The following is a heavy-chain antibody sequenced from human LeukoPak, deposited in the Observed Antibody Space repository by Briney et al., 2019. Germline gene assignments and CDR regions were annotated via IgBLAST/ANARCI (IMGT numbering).Heavy chain of an antibody. CDR3: ARFGDYYNYYMDV. CDR2: ICYSGST. J-gene: IGHJ6*03. CDR1: GGSISSYY. Sequence: SETLSLTCTVSGGSISSYYWSWIRQPPGKGLEWIGYICYSGSTNYNPSLKSRVTISVDTSKNQFSLKLSSVTAADTAVYYCARFGDYYNYYMDVWGKGSTVTVSS. V-gene: IGHV4-59*13. D-gene: IGHD3-10*01.